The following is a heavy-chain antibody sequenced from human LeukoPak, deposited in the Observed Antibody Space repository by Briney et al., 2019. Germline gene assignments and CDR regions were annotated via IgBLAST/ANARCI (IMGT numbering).Heavy chain of an antibody. V-gene: IGHV3-48*04. Sequence: GGSLRLSCAASGFTFSSYSMNWVRQAPGKGLEWVSYISSSSSTIYYADSVKGRFTISRDNAKNTLYLQMNSLRAEDTAVYYCARVGCSSTSCSDYWGQGTLVTVSS. D-gene: IGHD2-2*01. CDR2: ISSSSSTI. CDR3: ARVGCSSTSCSDY. J-gene: IGHJ4*02. CDR1: GFTFSSYS.